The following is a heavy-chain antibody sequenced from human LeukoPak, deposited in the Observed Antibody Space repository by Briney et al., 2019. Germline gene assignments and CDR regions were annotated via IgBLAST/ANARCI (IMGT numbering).Heavy chain of an antibody. D-gene: IGHD3-10*01. Sequence: LSETLSLTCAVYGGSLSGYYWSWIRQPPGKGLEWIGEINHSGSTNYNPSLKSRVTISVDTSKNQFSLKLSSVTAADTAVYYCARGWFGYYNWFDPWGQGTLVTVSS. CDR2: INHSGST. CDR1: GGSLSGYY. V-gene: IGHV4-34*01. J-gene: IGHJ5*02. CDR3: ARGWFGYYNWFDP.